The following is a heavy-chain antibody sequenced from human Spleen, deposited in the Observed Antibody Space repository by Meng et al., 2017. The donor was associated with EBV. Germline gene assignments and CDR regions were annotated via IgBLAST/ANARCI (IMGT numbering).Heavy chain of an antibody. V-gene: IGHV4-34*01. CDR2: INQSGST. J-gene: IGHJ4*02. D-gene: IGHD3-3*01. Sequence: QGRVQQWGAGLLKTSETLSLTFGVSGGSLSGYYWTWIRQSPGKGLEWIGEINQSGSTNYNPSLKSRVTVSVDTSKNQFSLRVTSVTAADSALYYCAREAGPFFGVIVYDSWGQGTLVTVSS. CDR3: AREAGPFFGVIVYDS. CDR1: GGSLSGYY.